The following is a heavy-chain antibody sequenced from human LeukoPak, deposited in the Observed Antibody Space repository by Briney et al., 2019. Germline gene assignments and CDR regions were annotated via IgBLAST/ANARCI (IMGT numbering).Heavy chain of an antibody. CDR2: IYYSGST. Sequence: SETLSLTCTVSGGSISSYYWSWIRQPPGKGLEWIGYIYYSGSTNYNPSLKSRVTISVDTSKNQFSLKLSSVTAADTAVYYCARRAADPYYYYGMDVWGQGTTVTVSS. V-gene: IGHV4-59*08. CDR3: ARRAADPYYYYGMDV. CDR1: GGSISSYY. D-gene: IGHD6-13*01. J-gene: IGHJ6*02.